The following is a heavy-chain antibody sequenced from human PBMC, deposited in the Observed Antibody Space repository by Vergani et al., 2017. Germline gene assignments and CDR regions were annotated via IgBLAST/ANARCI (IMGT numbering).Heavy chain of an antibody. J-gene: IGHJ6*02. D-gene: IGHD6-25*01. CDR2: ISSSGSTI. Sequence: QVQLVESGGGLVKPGGSLRLSCAASGFTFSDYYKSWIRQAPGKGLEWVSYISSSGSTIYYADSVKGRFTISRDNSKNTLYLQMNSLRAEDTAVYYCAKGTPERAPNYYYGMDVWGQGTTVTVSS. CDR1: GFTFSDYY. CDR3: AKGTPERAPNYYYGMDV. V-gene: IGHV3-11*04.